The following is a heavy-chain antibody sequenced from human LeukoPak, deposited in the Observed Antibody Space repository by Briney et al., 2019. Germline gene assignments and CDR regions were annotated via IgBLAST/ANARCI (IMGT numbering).Heavy chain of an antibody. J-gene: IGHJ4*02. Sequence: ASVKVSCKASGYTFTSYYMHWVRQAPGQGLEGMGIINPSGGSTSYAQKFQGRVTMTRDMSTSTVYMELSSLRSEDTAVYYCARVRGVNLFDYWGQGTLVTVSS. CDR1: GYTFTSYY. CDR2: INPSGGST. D-gene: IGHD3-10*01. CDR3: ARVRGVNLFDY. V-gene: IGHV1-46*01.